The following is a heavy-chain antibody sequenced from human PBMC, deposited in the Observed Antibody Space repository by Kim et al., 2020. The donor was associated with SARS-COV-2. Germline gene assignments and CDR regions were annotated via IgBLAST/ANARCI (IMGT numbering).Heavy chain of an antibody. J-gene: IGHJ1*01. Sequence: SVKVSCKASGGTFSSYAISWVRQAPGQGPEWMGRIIPILGIANYAQKFQGRVTITADKSTSTAYMELSSLRSEDTAVYYCASPVQGYFHHWGQGTLVTVSS. CDR2: IIPILGIA. V-gene: IGHV1-69*04. CDR3: ASPVQGYFHH. CDR1: GGTFSSYA.